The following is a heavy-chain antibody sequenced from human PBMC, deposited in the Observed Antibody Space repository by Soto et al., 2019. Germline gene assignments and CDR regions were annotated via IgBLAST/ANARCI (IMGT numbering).Heavy chain of an antibody. V-gene: IGHV3-30*03. J-gene: IGHJ4*02. Sequence: GGSLRLSCAASGFTFSRFGMHWVRQAPGKGLEWVALISYDGGNQYYGDSARGRFTINRDNSKSTVFIQMNSLREEDTAVYYCASGAAFYYDTSLYWGQGTLVTVSS. CDR2: ISYDGGNQ. CDR3: ASGAAFYYDTSLY. CDR1: GFTFSRFG. D-gene: IGHD3-22*01.